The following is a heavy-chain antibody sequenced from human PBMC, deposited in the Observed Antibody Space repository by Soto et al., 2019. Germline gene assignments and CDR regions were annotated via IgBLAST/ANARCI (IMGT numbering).Heavy chain of an antibody. D-gene: IGHD3-10*01. Sequence: EVQLVESGGGLGKPGGSLRLSCVGSGLTLSDAWMNWVRQIPGKGPEWVGRIKTKSDGAVTDYAAFAKGRFTISRDDSENTVYLQMNSLKTEDTAVYYCAREWFGDFVWGQGTLVTVSS. CDR3: AREWFGDFV. V-gene: IGHV3-15*05. J-gene: IGHJ4*02. CDR2: IKTKSDGAVT. CDR1: GLTLSDAW.